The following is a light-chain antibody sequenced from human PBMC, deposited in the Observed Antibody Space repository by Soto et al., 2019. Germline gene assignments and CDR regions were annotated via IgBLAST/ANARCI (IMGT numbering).Light chain of an antibody. CDR3: SSYTISVIAFV. V-gene: IGLV2-14*01. J-gene: IGLJ1*01. CDR2: EVS. Sequence: QSVLTQPTSVSGSPGQSITISCTGTSSDVGAYNYVSWYQQHPGKAPKLLIYEVSNRPSGISDRFSGSKSGITASLTISGVQAEDYDDYYCSSYTISVIAFVFGTGNKV. CDR1: SSDVGAYNY.